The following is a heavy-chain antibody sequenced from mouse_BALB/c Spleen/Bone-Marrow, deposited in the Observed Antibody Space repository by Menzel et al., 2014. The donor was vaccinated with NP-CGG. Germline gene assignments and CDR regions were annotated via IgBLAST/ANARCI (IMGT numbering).Heavy chain of an antibody. CDR2: ISSGGGST. J-gene: IGHJ3*01. D-gene: IGHD1-1*01. Sequence: EVQLVESGGGLVKPGGSLKLSCAASGFAFSSYDMSWVRQTPEKRLEWVASISSGGGSTYYSDTVKGRFNISRDNAKNTLYLQMSSLKSEDTTMYYCARQILRGFAYWGQGTLVTVSA. CDR3: ARQILRGFAY. CDR1: GFAFSSYD. V-gene: IGHV5-12-1*01.